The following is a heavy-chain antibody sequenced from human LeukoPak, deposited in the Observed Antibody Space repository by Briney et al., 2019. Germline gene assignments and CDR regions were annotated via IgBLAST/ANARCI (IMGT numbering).Heavy chain of an antibody. J-gene: IGHJ4*02. CDR1: GASMTSYY. V-gene: IGHV4-59*01. Sequence: KPSETLSLTCTVSGASMTSYYWTWIRQPPGKGLEWVGYMYFGERTNYNPSLKSRATISIDTSKKQFSLNLKSVTAADTAVCYCARIPGDRPDDWGQGTLVTVS. CDR3: ARIPGDRPDD. CDR2: MYFGERT. D-gene: IGHD7-27*01.